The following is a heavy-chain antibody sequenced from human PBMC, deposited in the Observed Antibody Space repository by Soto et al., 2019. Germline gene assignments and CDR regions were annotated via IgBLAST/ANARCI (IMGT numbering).Heavy chain of an antibody. CDR2: IYHSGST. J-gene: IGHJ6*02. V-gene: IGHV4-30-2*01. D-gene: IGHD3-10*01. CDR3: ARAMARGVMPRYYYGMDV. Sequence: SETLSLTCAVSGGSISSGGYSWSWIRQPPGKGLEWIGYIYHSGSTYYNPSLKSRVTISVDRSKNQFSLKLSSVTAADTAVYYCARAMARGVMPRYYYGMDVWGQGTTVTVSS. CDR1: GGSISSGGYS.